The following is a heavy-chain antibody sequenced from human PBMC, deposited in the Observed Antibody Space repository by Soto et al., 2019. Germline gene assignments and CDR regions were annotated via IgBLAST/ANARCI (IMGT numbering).Heavy chain of an antibody. J-gene: IGHJ6*02. V-gene: IGHV1-69*13. CDR3: ARETGFSTSAYYYGMDV. CDR1: GYTFTSYG. Sequence: SVKVSCKASGYTFTSYGISWVRQAPGQGLEWMGGIIPIFGTANYAQKFQGRVTITADESTSTAYMELSSLRSEDTAVYYCARETGFSTSAYYYGMDVWGQGTTVTVSS. CDR2: IIPIFGTA. D-gene: IGHD3-3*01.